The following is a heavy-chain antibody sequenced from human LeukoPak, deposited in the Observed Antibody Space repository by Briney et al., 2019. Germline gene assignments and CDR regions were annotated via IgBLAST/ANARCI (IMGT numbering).Heavy chain of an antibody. Sequence: GGSLRLSCAASGFTFNLYWMTWVRQAPGKGLEWVANIKPDGSEASYVDSVKGRFTLSRDNAKNSLYLHMDSLRDEDSAVYYCARDRPPYSSGWYEAFGYWGQGTLVTVSS. D-gene: IGHD6-19*01. CDR1: GFTFNLYW. V-gene: IGHV3-7*01. CDR3: ARDRPPYSSGWYEAFGY. CDR2: IKPDGSEA. J-gene: IGHJ4*02.